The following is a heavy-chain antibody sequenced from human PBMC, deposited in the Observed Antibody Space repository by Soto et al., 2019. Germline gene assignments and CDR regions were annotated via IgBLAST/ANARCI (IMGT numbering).Heavy chain of an antibody. J-gene: IGHJ4*02. Sequence: QVQLVQSGAEVKKPGASLKVSCKASGYTFSSYGISWVRQAPGQVLEWMGWISAYTGKTNYAQKLQGRVTMTTDTSPSTPYLEVRSLRSDDTAVYYCVRDLDSGSYYFDYWGQGTLVTGS. CDR2: ISAYTGKT. CDR3: VRDLDSGSYYFDY. CDR1: GYTFSSYG. V-gene: IGHV1-18*04. D-gene: IGHD1-26*01.